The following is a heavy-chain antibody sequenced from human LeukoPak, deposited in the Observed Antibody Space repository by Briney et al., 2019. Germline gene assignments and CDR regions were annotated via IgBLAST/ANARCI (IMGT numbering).Heavy chain of an antibody. CDR3: ATPPLEGGF. D-gene: IGHD1-1*01. Sequence: PGGSLRLSCAASGFTFSSYTVNWVRQAPGKGLECVSSISSSSSYIYYADSMKGRFTISRDNAKNSLYLQMNSLRAEDTAVYYCATPPLEGGFWGQGTLVTVSS. J-gene: IGHJ4*02. V-gene: IGHV3-21*01. CDR1: GFTFSSYT. CDR2: ISSSSSYI.